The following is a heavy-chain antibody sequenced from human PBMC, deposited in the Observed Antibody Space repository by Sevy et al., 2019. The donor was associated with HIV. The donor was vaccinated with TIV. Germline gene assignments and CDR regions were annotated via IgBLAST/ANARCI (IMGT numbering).Heavy chain of an antibody. V-gene: IGHV3-7*01. J-gene: IGHJ4*02. CDR1: GFTFSKYW. D-gene: IGHD1-7*01. Sequence: GRSLRLSCAASGFTFSKYWMGWVRQAPGKGLEWVANIKQDAGQKYYVDSVKGRFTISRDNAKNSLFLQMNSLTAEDTAVYFCARDDGNYYFHYWGQGTLVTVSS. CDR3: ARDDGNYYFHY. CDR2: IKQDAGQK.